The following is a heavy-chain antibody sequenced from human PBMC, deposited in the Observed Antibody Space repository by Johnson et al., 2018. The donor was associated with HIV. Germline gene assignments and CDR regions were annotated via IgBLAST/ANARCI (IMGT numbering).Heavy chain of an antibody. D-gene: IGHD6-19*01. CDR1: GFTFSSYA. CDR3: VREGSEWLAGENTFDI. V-gene: IGHV3-30*14. CDR2: ISYDGSNK. J-gene: IGHJ3*02. Sequence: QVQLVESGGGLVQPGGSLRLSCAASGFTFSSYAMHWVRQAPGKGLEWVAVISYDGSNKYYIDSVKGRFTISRDSSKNTLYLQMNSLRAEDTAVYYCVREGSEWLAGENTFDIWGQGTMVTVSS.